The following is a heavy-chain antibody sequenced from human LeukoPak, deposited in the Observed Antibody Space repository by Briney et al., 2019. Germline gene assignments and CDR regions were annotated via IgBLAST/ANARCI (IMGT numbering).Heavy chain of an antibody. CDR3: ARGSYGLLYYFDY. J-gene: IGHJ4*02. V-gene: IGHV3-48*03. CDR1: GFTFSSYE. CDR2: ISSSGSTI. D-gene: IGHD5-18*01. Sequence: TGGSLRLSCAASGFTFSSYEMNWVRQAPGKGLEWVSYISSSGSTIYYADSVKGRFTISRDNAKNSLYLQMNSLRAEDTAVYYCARGSYGLLYYFDYWGQGTLVTVSS.